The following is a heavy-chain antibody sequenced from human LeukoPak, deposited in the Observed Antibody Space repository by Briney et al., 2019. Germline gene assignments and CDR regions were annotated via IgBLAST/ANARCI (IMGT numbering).Heavy chain of an antibody. CDR3: ARSGSEQLVRNWFDP. D-gene: IGHD6-6*01. CDR2: IGISNSYI. V-gene: IGHV3-21*01. Sequence: GGSLRLTCAAPGFTFSRYAMTWVRQAPGKGLEWVSSIGISNSYIYYADSVKGRFTISRDNSKNSLYLQMNSLRAEDTAVYYCARSGSEQLVRNWFDPWGQGTLVTVSS. J-gene: IGHJ5*02. CDR1: GFTFSRYA.